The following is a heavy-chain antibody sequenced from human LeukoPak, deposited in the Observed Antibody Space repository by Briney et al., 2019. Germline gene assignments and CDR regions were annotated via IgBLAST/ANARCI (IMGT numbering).Heavy chain of an antibody. J-gene: IGHJ4*02. V-gene: IGHV3-23*01. Sequence: GSLRLSCAASGFSFSSYAMSWVRQAPGKGVEWVSALSGTGRSTYYADSVRGRFTISRENSKNTLFLQVNSLRAEDTAVYYCAKGGDSSSWLFDFWGQGTLVTVSS. CDR2: LSGTGRST. D-gene: IGHD6-13*01. CDR3: AKGGDSSSWLFDF. CDR1: GFSFSSYA.